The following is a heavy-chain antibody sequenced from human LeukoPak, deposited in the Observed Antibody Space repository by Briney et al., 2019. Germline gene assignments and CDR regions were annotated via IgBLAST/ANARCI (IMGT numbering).Heavy chain of an antibody. J-gene: IGHJ3*02. Sequence: GGSLRLSCAASGFTFSSYAMHWVRQAPGKGLEWVAVISYDGSNKYYADSVKGRFTISRDNSKNTLYLQMNSLRAEDTAVYYCARAGTGGGSFDIWGQGTMVTVSS. CDR1: GFTFSSYA. D-gene: IGHD3-10*01. CDR2: ISYDGSNK. CDR3: ARAGTGGGSFDI. V-gene: IGHV3-30-3*01.